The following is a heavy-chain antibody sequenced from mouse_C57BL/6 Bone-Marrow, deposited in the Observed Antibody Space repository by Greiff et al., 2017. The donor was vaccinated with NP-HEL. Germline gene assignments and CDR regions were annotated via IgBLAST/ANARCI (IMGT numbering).Heavy chain of an antibody. CDR3: ARWLLNGRPFFAY. CDR1: GYTFTSYW. D-gene: IGHD4-1*01. J-gene: IGHJ3*01. Sequence: QVQLQQPGAELVMPGASVKLSCKASGYTFTSYWMHWVKQRPGQGLEWIGEIDPSDSYTNYNQKFKGKSTLTVDKSSSTAYMQLSSLTSEDSAVYYCARWLLNGRPFFAYWGQGTLVTVSA. CDR2: IDPSDSYT. V-gene: IGHV1-69*01.